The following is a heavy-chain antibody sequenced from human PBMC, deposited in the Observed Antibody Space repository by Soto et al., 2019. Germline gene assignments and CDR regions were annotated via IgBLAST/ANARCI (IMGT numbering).Heavy chain of an antibody. Sequence: SPTSAVSSGPTSSSNWGGWVRPPPGKGLEWIGEIYHSGSTNYNPSLKSRVTISVDKSKNQFSLKLSSVTAADTAVYYCARGVDYGDSHYYYYMDVWGKGTTVTVSS. CDR3: ARGVDYGDSHYYYYMDV. V-gene: IGHV4-4*02. CDR1: SGPTSSSNW. J-gene: IGHJ6*03. D-gene: IGHD4-17*01. CDR2: IYHSGST.